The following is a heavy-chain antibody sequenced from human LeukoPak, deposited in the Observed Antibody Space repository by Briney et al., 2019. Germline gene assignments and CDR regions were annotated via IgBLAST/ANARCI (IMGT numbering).Heavy chain of an antibody. Sequence: ASVKVSCKASGYTFSSNAITWARQAPGQGLEWMGWISAFSGNTNYAQKLQGRVTMTTDTSTSTAYMALRGLACDATAVYYCARGTDYIDYWGQGTLVTVSS. V-gene: IGHV1-18*01. CDR3: ARGTDYIDY. CDR2: ISAFSGNT. CDR1: GYTFSSNA. D-gene: IGHD4/OR15-4a*01. J-gene: IGHJ4*02.